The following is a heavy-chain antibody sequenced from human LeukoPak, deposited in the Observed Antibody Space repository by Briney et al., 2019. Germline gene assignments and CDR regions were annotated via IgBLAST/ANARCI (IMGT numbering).Heavy chain of an antibody. CDR3: ARIPKANFDY. CDR2: ISYDGSNK. J-gene: IGHJ4*02. CDR1: GFTFSSYA. Sequence: GGSLRLSCAASGFTFSSYAMHWVRQAPGKGLEWVAVISYDGSNKYYADSVKGRFTISRDNSKNTLYLQMNSLRAEDTAVYYCARIPKANFDYWGQGTLVTVSS. D-gene: IGHD2-2*02. V-gene: IGHV3-30-3*01.